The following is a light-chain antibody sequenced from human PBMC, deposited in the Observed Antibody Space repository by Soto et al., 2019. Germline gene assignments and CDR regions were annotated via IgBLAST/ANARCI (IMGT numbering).Light chain of an antibody. V-gene: IGKV3-20*01. CDR3: QQYGSSQWT. CDR1: QSLTSSY. J-gene: IGKJ1*01. CDR2: GVS. Sequence: EILFTQSPGTLSLSPGETATLSCRASQSLTSSYLAWYQQRPGQAPSLLIYGVSSRATGIPDRFSGSGSGTDFTLTISRLEPEDFAVYYCQQYGSSQWTFGQGTKVDIK.